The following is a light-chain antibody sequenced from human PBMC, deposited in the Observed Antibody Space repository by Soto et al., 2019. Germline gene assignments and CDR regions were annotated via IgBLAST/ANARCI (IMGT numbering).Light chain of an antibody. CDR3: SSYAGSNNLV. J-gene: IGLJ2*01. CDR2: EVS. Sequence: QSALTQPASVSGSPGQSIAISCTGTRSDVGAYNYVSWYQQHPGKAPKLMIYEVSKRPSGVPDRFSGSKSGNTASLTVSGLQAEDEADYYCSSYAGSNNLVFGGGTQLTVL. V-gene: IGLV2-8*01. CDR1: RSDVGAYNY.